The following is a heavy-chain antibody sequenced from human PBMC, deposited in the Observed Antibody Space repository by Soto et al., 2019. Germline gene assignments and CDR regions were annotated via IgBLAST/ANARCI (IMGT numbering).Heavy chain of an antibody. D-gene: IGHD2-2*01. V-gene: IGHV4-30-4*02. CDR2: IYYSGST. Sequence: SETLSHTWPVSGVSISGGRYFWGWIRQPPGKGLEWIGYIYYSGSTYYNPSLKSRVTISLDTSKNQFSLKLSSVTAADTAVYYCATAVYCRSASCSNWFDPWGQGTLVTVSS. CDR3: ATAVYCRSASCSNWFDP. J-gene: IGHJ5*02. CDR1: GVSISGGRYF.